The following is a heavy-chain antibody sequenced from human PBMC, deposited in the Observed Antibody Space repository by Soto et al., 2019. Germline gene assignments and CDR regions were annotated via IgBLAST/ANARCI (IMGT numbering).Heavy chain of an antibody. CDR2: IIPILRST. J-gene: IGHJ4*02. V-gene: IGHV1-69*12. CDR1: GGTFSNHA. Sequence: QVQLVQSGAEVKKPGSSVTVSCKASGGTFSNHAVSWVRQAPGQGPEWMGLIIPILRSTNYAQKFRDRVTLTADGSTGTVYIELSSLRSQDTAVYSCAREPRNYGGYDWDYWGQGTLVTVSS. CDR3: AREPRNYGGYDWDY. D-gene: IGHD1-1*01.